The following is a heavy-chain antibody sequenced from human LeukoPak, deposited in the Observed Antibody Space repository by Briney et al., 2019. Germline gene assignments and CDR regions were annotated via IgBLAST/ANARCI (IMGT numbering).Heavy chain of an antibody. CDR3: ARDCLYYYDSSGLDY. J-gene: IGHJ4*02. CDR1: GFTFSSYA. Sequence: GGSLRLSCAASGFTFSSYAMHWVRQAPGKGLEWVAVISYDGSNKYYADSVKGRFTISRDNSKNTLYLQMNSLRAEDTAVYYCARDCLYYYDSSGLDYWGQGTLVTVSS. D-gene: IGHD3-22*01. CDR2: ISYDGSNK. V-gene: IGHV3-30*04.